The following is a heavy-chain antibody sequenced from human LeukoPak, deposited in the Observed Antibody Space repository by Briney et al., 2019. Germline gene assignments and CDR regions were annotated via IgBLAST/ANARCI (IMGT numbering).Heavy chain of an antibody. CDR1: GGSISSYY. V-gene: IGHV4-59*01. CDR3: ARGSYDYGDYGEFDY. Sequence: SETLSLTCTVSGGSISSYYWSWIRQPPGKGLEWIGYIYYSGSTNYNPSLKSRVTISVDTSKNQFSLKLSSVTAADTAVYYCARGSYDYGDYGEFDYWGQGTLVTVSS. D-gene: IGHD4-17*01. CDR2: IYYSGST. J-gene: IGHJ4*02.